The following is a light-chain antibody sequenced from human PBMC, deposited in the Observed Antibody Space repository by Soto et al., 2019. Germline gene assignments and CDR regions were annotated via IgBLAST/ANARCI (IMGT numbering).Light chain of an antibody. Sequence: DIQISQSPSSLSASVGDRVTITCRASQDLSNFLAWYQQKPGRAPDLLVYEASTLQSGVPPRFSGGGSGTHFTLTISSLQPEDAATYYCQKYKSAPYTFGQGTKLEIE. J-gene: IGKJ2*01. CDR1: QDLSNF. V-gene: IGKV1-27*01. CDR2: EAS. CDR3: QKYKSAPYT.